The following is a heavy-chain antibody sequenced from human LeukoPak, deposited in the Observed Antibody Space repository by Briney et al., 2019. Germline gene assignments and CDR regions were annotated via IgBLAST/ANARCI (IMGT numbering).Heavy chain of an antibody. CDR1: GFTFSSYA. J-gene: IGHJ4*02. CDR3: ARVPAGYYDSSGLPLG. Sequence: GGSLRLSCAASGFTFSSYAMHWVRQAPGKGLEWVAVISYDGSNKYYADSVKGRFTISRDNSKNTLYLQMNSLRAEDTAVYYCARVPAGYYDSSGLPLGWGQGTLVTVSS. CDR2: ISYDGSNK. V-gene: IGHV3-30-3*01. D-gene: IGHD3-22*01.